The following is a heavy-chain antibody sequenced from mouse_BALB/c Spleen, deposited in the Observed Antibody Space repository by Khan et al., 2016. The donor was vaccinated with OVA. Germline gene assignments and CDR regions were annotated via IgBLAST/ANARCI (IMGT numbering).Heavy chain of an antibody. CDR3: ATCLYCSSYDYAMDY. D-gene: IGHD1-1*01. V-gene: IGHV2-5*01. CDR1: GFSLTNYG. Sequence: VQLQESGPGLVQPSQSLSITCTVTGFSLTNYGVHWVRQSRGKGLEWLGVIWRGGSTDYHAVLMYRLSITKDNCKSQVFFIINSLQADETATAYAATCLYCSSYDYAMDYWGQGTSVTVSS. CDR2: IWRGGST. J-gene: IGHJ4*01.